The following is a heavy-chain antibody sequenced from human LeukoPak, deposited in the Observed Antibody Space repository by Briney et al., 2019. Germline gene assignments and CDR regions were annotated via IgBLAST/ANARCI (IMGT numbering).Heavy chain of an antibody. CDR3: ARDPFGSSLDY. D-gene: IGHD1-26*01. CDR2: IYSSGDT. V-gene: IGHV4-4*07. CDR1: AGSVTSYY. J-gene: IGHJ4*02. Sequence: SETLSLTCTVSAGSVTSYYCNWIRQPAGKGLEWIGRIYSSGDTNYSPSLKSRITMSVDTSKNQFSLNLSSVTAADTAVYYCARDPFGSSLDYWGQGTLVTVSS.